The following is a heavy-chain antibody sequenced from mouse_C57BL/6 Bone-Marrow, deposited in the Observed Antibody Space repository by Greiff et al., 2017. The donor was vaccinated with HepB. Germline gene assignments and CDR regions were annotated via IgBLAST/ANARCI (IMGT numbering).Heavy chain of an antibody. Sequence: QVQLQQPGAELVRPGTSVKLSCKASGYTFTSYWMHWVKQRPGQGLEWIGVIDPSDSYTNYNQKFKGKATLTVDTSSSTAYMQRSSLTSEDSAVSYCARGRYYGSPWFAYWGQGTLVTVSA. J-gene: IGHJ3*01. CDR2: IDPSDSYT. V-gene: IGHV1-59*01. D-gene: IGHD1-1*01. CDR1: GYTFTSYW. CDR3: ARGRYYGSPWFAY.